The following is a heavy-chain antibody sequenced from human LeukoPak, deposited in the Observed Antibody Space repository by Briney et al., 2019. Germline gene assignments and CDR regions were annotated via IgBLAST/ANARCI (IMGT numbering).Heavy chain of an antibody. CDR1: GFTFSSYW. J-gene: IGHJ4*02. CDR2: IKEDGSEK. V-gene: IGHV3-7*01. D-gene: IGHD1-26*01. CDR3: ARSRTAYYNVYADF. Sequence: GGSLRLSCVASGFTFSSYWMSWFRQAPGKALEWVANIKEDGSEKYYADYVKGRFTISRDNAKNSLSLQMSSLRDEDTAVFYCARSRTAYYNVYADFWGQGTLVTVSS.